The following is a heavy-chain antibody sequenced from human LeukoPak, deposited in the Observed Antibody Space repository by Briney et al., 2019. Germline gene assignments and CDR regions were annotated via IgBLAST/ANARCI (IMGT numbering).Heavy chain of an antibody. Sequence: ASVKVSCKASGGTFSNNAISWVRQAPGQGLEWMGGIIPMLGTANYAQKFQGRVTITADESTSTAYMELSSLRSEDTAVYYCARDARCRYCSSTSCYWGWFDPWGQGTLVTVSS. V-gene: IGHV1-69*01. CDR3: ARDARCRYCSSTSCYWGWFDP. D-gene: IGHD2-2*01. CDR2: IIPMLGTA. CDR1: GGTFSNNA. J-gene: IGHJ5*02.